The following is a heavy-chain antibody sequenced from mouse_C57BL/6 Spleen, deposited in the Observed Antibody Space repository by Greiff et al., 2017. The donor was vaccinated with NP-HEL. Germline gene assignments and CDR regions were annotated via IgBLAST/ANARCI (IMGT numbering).Heavy chain of an antibody. J-gene: IGHJ4*01. CDR2: IDPETGGT. CDR1: GYTFTDYE. CDR3: TRAYGSSRYCAMDY. Sequence: QVQLQQSGAELVRPGASVTLSCKASGYTFTDYEMHWVKQTPVHGLEWIGAIDPETGGTAYNQKFKGKAILTADKSSSTAYMELRSLTSEDSAVYYCTRAYGSSRYCAMDYWGQGTSVTVSS. D-gene: IGHD1-1*01. V-gene: IGHV1-15*01.